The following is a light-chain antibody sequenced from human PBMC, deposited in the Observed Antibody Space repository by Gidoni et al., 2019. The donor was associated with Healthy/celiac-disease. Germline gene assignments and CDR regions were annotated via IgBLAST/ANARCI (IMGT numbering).Light chain of an antibody. CDR3: QQYYGTPIT. V-gene: IGKV4-1*01. CDR2: WAS. Sequence: DILLTQSPDSLAVSRGERATINCKSSQSILYSSNNKNYLAWYQQKPGQPPKLLIYWASTRESGVPDRFSGSGSGTDFTLTISSLQAEDVAVYYCQQYYGTPITFGQGTRLEIK. J-gene: IGKJ5*01. CDR1: QSILYSSNNKNY.